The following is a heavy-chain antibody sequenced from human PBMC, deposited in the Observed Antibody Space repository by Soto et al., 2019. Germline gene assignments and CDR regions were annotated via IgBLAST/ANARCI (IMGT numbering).Heavy chain of an antibody. CDR2: MNPNSGNT. J-gene: IGHJ6*02. CDR3: ARGKATVVHYYYYGMDV. Sequence: ASVKVSCKASGYTFTSYDINWVRHATGQGLEWMGWMNPNSGNTGYAQKFQGRVTMNRNTSISTAYMELGSLRSEDTDVYYCARGKATVVHYYYYGMDVWGQGTTVTVSS. D-gene: IGHD4-17*01. CDR1: GYTFTSYD. V-gene: IGHV1-8*01.